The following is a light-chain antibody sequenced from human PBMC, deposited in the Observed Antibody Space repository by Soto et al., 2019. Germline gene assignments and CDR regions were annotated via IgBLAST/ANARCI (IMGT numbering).Light chain of an antibody. CDR1: QSVLYSSNKKNY. CDR3: QQYYTTPPYT. V-gene: IGKV4-1*01. CDR2: WAS. Sequence: DIVMTQSPDSLAVSLGERATINCKSSQSVLYSSNKKNYLAWFQQKPGQPPKLLIYWASTRESGIPDRFSGSGSVTDFTLTISSLQAEDVAGYYCQQYYTTPPYTFGQGTKLEIK. J-gene: IGKJ2*01.